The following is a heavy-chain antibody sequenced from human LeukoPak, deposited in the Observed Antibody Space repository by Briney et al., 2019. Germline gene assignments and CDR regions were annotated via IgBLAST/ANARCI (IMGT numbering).Heavy chain of an antibody. J-gene: IGHJ4*02. D-gene: IGHD5-18*01. CDR2: INPDGSEK. CDR3: ARDLAYSRLDY. CDR1: GFSFGSSW. Sequence: GGSLRLSCAASGFSFGSSWMDRVRQAPGKGLEWVASINPDGSEKYSVDSVEGRFTISRDNAKNLLYLQVNSLRVEDTAFYYCARDLAYSRLDYWGQGMLVTVSS. V-gene: IGHV3-7*01.